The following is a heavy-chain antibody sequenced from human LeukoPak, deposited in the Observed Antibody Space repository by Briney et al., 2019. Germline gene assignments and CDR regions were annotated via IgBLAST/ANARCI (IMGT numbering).Heavy chain of an antibody. Sequence: GGSLRLSCAASGFTFSSYWMHWVRQAPGKGLLWVSRINSGGSSTNYADSVKGRFTISRDNAKNTLYVQMNSLRAEDTAVYYCATGDYNKPFDYWGQGTLVTVSS. CDR1: GFTFSSYW. J-gene: IGHJ4*02. V-gene: IGHV3-74*01. CDR3: ATGDYNKPFDY. CDR2: INSGGSST. D-gene: IGHD4-11*01.